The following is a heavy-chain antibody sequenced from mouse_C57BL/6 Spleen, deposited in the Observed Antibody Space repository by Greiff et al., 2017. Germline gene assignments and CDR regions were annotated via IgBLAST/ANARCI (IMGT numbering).Heavy chain of an antibody. J-gene: IGHJ4*01. CDR3: ARSDAMEY. CDR1: GYTFTSYW. Sequence: QVQLQQPGAELVMPGASVKLSCTASGYTFTSYWMHWVKQRPGQGLEWIGEIDPSDSYTKYNQKFKGKSTLTVDKSSSTAYMQLSSLTSQDSAVXYCARSDAMEYWGTGTSVTVSS. V-gene: IGHV1-69*01. CDR2: IDPSDSYT.